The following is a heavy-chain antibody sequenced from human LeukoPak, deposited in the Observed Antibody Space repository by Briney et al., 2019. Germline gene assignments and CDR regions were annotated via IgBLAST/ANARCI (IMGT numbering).Heavy chain of an antibody. CDR1: GGSISSYY. J-gene: IGHJ5*02. V-gene: IGHV4-59*01. D-gene: IGHD3-10*01. CDR3: ARGGYYGSGNDFRFDP. Sequence: SETLSLTCTVSGGSISSYYWSWIRQPPGKGLEWIGYFYYSGSTKYNPSLKSRVTISVDTSKNQFSLKLSSVTAADTAVYYCARGGYYGSGNDFRFDPWGQGTLVTVSS. CDR2: FYYSGST.